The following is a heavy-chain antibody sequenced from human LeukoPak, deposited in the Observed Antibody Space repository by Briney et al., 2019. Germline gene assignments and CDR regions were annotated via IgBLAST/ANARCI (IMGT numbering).Heavy chain of an antibody. V-gene: IGHV1-69*01. CDR2: IIPIFGTA. Sequence: VASVKVSCKASGGTFSSYAISWVRQAPGQGLEWMGGIIPIFGTANYAQKFQGRVTITADESTSTAYMELSSLRSEDTAVYYCAREWDYDILTGYYSDPLYYYYYGMDVWGQGTTVTVSS. D-gene: IGHD3-9*01. CDR1: GGTFSSYA. J-gene: IGHJ6*02. CDR3: AREWDYDILTGYYSDPLYYYYYGMDV.